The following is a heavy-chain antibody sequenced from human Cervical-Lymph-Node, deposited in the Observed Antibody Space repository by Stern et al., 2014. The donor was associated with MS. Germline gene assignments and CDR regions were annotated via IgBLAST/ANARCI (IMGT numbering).Heavy chain of an antibody. CDR1: GYSFSTYA. D-gene: IGHD4-11*01. J-gene: IGHJ4*02. Sequence: EQLLESGSELKKPGASVKISCKASGYSFSTYAMNWVRQAPGQGLEWIGWINTYTGDPTSAQGFTGRFVLSSDTSVSTAYLQINNLKAEDTAIYYCATLSDSASYCDYWGQGTLVTVSS. CDR3: ATLSDSASYCDY. V-gene: IGHV7-4-1*02. CDR2: INTYTGDP.